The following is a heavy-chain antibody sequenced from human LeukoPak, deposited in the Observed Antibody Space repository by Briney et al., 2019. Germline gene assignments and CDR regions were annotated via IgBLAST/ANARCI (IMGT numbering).Heavy chain of an antibody. D-gene: IGHD4-17*01. J-gene: IGHJ6*02. V-gene: IGHV3-30*04. CDR1: GFTFSNYA. CDR3: ARDMRGDYGDYSSSDYYYGMDV. Sequence: GGSLRLSCAASGFTFSNYAMLWVRQAPGKGLEWVAVTAYDGSNEYYADSVKGRFTISRDNSENTVNLQMNSLRAEDTAVYYCARDMRGDYGDYSSSDYYYGMDVWGQGTTVTVSS. CDR2: TAYDGSNE.